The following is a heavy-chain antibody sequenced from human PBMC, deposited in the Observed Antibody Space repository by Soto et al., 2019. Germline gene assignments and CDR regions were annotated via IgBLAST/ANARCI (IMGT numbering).Heavy chain of an antibody. V-gene: IGHV1-69*06. J-gene: IGHJ6*02. CDR3: ASTIFGVVLHYYYGMDV. CDR2: IIPIFGTA. CDR1: GGTFSSYA. Sequence: QVQLVQSGAEVKKPGSSVKVSCKASGGTFSSYAISWVRQAPGQGLEWMGGIIPIFGTANYAQKFQGRVTITEDKSTSKAYMELSSLRSEDTAVYYCASTIFGVVLHYYYGMDVWGQGTTVTGSS. D-gene: IGHD3-3*01.